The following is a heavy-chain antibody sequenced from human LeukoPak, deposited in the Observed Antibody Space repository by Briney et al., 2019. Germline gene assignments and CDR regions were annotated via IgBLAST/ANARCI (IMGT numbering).Heavy chain of an antibody. D-gene: IGHD3-10*01. V-gene: IGHV1-18*01. Sequence: ASVKVSFKASGYTFTSYGISWVRQAPGQGLEWMGWISAYNGNTNYAQKLQGRVTMTTDTSTSTAYMELRSLRSDDTAVYYCARVRGSGSYKWFDPWGQGTLVTVSS. J-gene: IGHJ5*02. CDR1: GYTFTSYG. CDR3: ARVRGSGSYKWFDP. CDR2: ISAYNGNT.